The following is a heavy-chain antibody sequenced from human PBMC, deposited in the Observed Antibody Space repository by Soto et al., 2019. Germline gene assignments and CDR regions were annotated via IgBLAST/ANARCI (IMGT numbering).Heavy chain of an antibody. CDR1: GFSFSVNGVA. V-gene: IGHV2-5*02. Sequence: QITLKESGPTLVKPTQTLTLTCTFSGFSFSVNGVAVGWIRQPPGQALEWLALIYWDDDQRYNPSLKDRLTITKDTSRNQVVLTMTNMDPVDIATYYCAHKRDVSRGFKYWGQGTLVTVSS. D-gene: IGHD3-10*01. J-gene: IGHJ4*02. CDR3: AHKRDVSRGFKY. CDR2: IYWDDDQ.